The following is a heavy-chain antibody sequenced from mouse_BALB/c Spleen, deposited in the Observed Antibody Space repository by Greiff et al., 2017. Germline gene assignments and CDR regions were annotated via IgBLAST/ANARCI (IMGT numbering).Heavy chain of an antibody. CDR1: GFSLTGYG. CDR3: ARDPPITTASYYYAMDY. V-gene: IGHV2-6-7*01. CDR2: IWGDGST. Sequence: VQLQESGPGLVAPSQSLSITCTVSGFSLTGYGVNWVRQPPGKGLEWLGMIWGDGSTDYNSALKSRLSISKDNSKSQVFLKMNSLQTDDTARYYCARDPPITTASYYYAMDYWGQGTSVTVSS. D-gene: IGHD1-2*01. J-gene: IGHJ4*01.